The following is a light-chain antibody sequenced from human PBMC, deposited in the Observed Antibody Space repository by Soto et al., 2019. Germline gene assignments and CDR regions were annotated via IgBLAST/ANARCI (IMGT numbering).Light chain of an antibody. Sequence: GAIVNIAFRASQSINAWLACYQQKPGKAPKLLIYDVATLDSGVPSRFSGSASGSECTLTISIGESDDFATYICQQYHRYSTFGQGTKVDIK. J-gene: IGKJ1*01. CDR3: QQYHRYST. CDR2: DVA. CDR1: QSINAW. V-gene: IGKV1-5*01.